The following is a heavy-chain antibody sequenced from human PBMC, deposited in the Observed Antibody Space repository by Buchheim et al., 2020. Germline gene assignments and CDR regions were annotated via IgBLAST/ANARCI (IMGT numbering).Heavy chain of an antibody. V-gene: IGHV3-21*01. J-gene: IGHJ4*02. CDR2: ISSSSSYI. CDR3: AREAYCGGDCYNPDYFDY. D-gene: IGHD2-21*02. CDR1: GFTFSSYS. Sequence: EVQLVESGGGLVKPGGSLRLSCAVSGFTFSSYSMNWVRQAPGKGLEWVSSISSSSSYIYYADSVKGRFTISRDNAKNSLYLQMNSLRAEDTAVYYCAREAYCGGDCYNPDYFDYWGQGTL.